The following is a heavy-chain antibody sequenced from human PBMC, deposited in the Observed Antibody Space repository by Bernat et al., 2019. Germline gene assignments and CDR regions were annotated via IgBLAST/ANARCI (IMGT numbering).Heavy chain of an antibody. J-gene: IGHJ6*02. CDR3: AKGPYSSSYYYYYGMDV. CDR1: GFTFSSYA. D-gene: IGHD6-13*01. V-gene: IGHV3-23*01. Sequence: EVQLLESGGGLVQPGGSLRLSCAASGFTFSSYAMSWVRQAPGKGLEWVSEISGSGGTTYYADSVKGRFTISRDNSKNTLYLQMNSLRVEDTAVYYCAKGPYSSSYYYYYGMDVWGQGTTVTVSS. CDR2: ISGSGGTT.